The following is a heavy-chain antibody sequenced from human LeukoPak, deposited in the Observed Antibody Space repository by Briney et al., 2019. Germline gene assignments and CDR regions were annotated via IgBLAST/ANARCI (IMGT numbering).Heavy chain of an antibody. CDR3: ARHRPPRGFDY. CDR2: IYYSGST. Sequence: SETLSLTCTVSGGSISSYYWIWIRQPPGKGLEWIGYIYYSGSTNYNPSLKGRVTISVDTSKNQFSLKLSSVTAADTAVYYCARHRPPRGFDYWGQGTLVTVSS. V-gene: IGHV4-59*08. CDR1: GGSISSYY. J-gene: IGHJ4*02.